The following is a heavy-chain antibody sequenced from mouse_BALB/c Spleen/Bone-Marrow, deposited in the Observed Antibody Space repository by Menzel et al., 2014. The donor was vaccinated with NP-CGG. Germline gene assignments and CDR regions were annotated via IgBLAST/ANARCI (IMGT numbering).Heavy chain of an antibody. CDR1: GYTFTSYN. Sequence: LQQSGAELVKPGASVKMSCKASGYTFTSYNMHWVKQTPGQGLEWIGAIYPGNGDTSYNQKFKGKATLTADKSSSTAYKQLSSLTSEDSAVYYCARGDGYDSYYFDYWGQGTTLTVSS. CDR2: IYPGNGDT. J-gene: IGHJ2*01. CDR3: ARGDGYDSYYFDY. D-gene: IGHD2-2*01. V-gene: IGHV1-12*01.